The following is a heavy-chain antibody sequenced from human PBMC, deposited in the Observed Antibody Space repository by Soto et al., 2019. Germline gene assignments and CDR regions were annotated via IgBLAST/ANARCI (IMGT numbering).Heavy chain of an antibody. J-gene: IGHJ4*02. CDR1: GFTFSSYA. CDR2: ISGSGGNT. V-gene: IGHV3-23*01. Sequence: GGSLRLSCAASGFTFSSYAMSWVRQAPGKGLEWVSAISGSGGNTYYADSVEGRFTVSRDNSMNTLFLQMNSLRSEDTAVYYCAKVQIYDTVWGSYRYVDYWGQGTLVTVSS. CDR3: AKVQIYDTVWGSYRYVDY. D-gene: IGHD3-16*02.